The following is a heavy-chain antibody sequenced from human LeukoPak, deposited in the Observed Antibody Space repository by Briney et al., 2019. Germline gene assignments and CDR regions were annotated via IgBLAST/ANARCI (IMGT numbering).Heavy chain of an antibody. V-gene: IGHV3-30*02. CDR1: GFSFSTYG. D-gene: IGHD3-10*02. J-gene: IGHJ6*04. Sequence: GGSLRLSCAASGFSFSTYGFHWVRQAPGKGLEWVTFIRFDGGKKNYADSVKGRFAISRDNSKNTVYLQMNSLRAEDTAVYYCAELGITMIGGVWGKGTTVTISS. CDR2: IRFDGGKK. CDR3: AELGITMIGGV.